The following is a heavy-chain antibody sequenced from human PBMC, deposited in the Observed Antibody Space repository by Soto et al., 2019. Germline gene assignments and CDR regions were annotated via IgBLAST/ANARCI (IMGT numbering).Heavy chain of an antibody. D-gene: IGHD3-22*01. CDR2: INPNSGGT. Sequence: ASVKVSCKASGYTFTGYYMHWVRQAPGQGLEWMGWINPNSGGTNYAQKFQGRVTMTRDTSISTAYMELSRLRSDDTAVYYCARDYDSSGYNLDYWGQGTLVTVSS. CDR3: ARDYDSSGYNLDY. V-gene: IGHV1-2*02. CDR1: GYTFTGYY. J-gene: IGHJ4*02.